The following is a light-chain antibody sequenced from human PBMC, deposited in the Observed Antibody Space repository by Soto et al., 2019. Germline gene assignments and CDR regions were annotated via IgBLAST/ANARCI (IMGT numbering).Light chain of an antibody. V-gene: IGKV3-15*01. CDR2: GAS. CDR3: QQYHNGWT. CDR1: QNIGSN. J-gene: IGKJ1*01. Sequence: EIVMPQSPATLSVSPGERVTLSCRASQNIGSNLAWYQQKFGQAPRLLIYGASTRVTGITARISGSGSGTEFTLPITSLQSEDFVVYHCQQYHNGWTFGQGTKVDFK.